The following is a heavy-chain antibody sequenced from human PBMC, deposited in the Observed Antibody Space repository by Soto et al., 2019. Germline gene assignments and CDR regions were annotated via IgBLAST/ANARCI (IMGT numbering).Heavy chain of an antibody. D-gene: IGHD2-15*01. Sequence: QLQLQESGPGLVKPSETLSLTCTVSGGSISSSSYYWGWIRQPPGKGLEWIGSIYYSGSTYYNPSLKSRVTISVDTSKNQFSLKLSSVTAADTAVYYCARLWDIVVVVAAIRGPWGQGTLVTVSS. CDR2: IYYSGST. J-gene: IGHJ4*02. CDR3: ARLWDIVVVVAAIRGP. CDR1: GGSISSSSYY. V-gene: IGHV4-39*01.